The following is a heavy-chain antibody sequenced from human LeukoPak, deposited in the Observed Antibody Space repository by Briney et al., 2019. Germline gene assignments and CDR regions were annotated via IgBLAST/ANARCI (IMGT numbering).Heavy chain of an antibody. CDR1: GFTFSSYA. CDR3: AKSSAGITWFDP. CDR2: ISSSGGST. J-gene: IGHJ5*02. Sequence: QPGGSLRLSCAASGFTFSSYAMSWVRQAPGKGLEWVSAISSSGGSTYYTDTVKGRFTISRDNSKNTLYLQMDSLRSDDTAVYYCAKSSAGITWFDPWGQGTLVIVSS. D-gene: IGHD1-7*01. V-gene: IGHV3-23*01.